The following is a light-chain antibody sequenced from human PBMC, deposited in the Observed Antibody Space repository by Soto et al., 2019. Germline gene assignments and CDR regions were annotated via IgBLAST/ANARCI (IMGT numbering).Light chain of an antibody. CDR3: CSYAGTNNLV. CDR1: SSDVGGYNY. Sequence: QSVLTQPPSASGSPEQSVTISCTGTSSDVGGYNYVSWYQQHPGKAPKLMIYQVSKRPSGVPDRFSGSKSGNTASLTVSGVQAEDEADYYCCSYAGTNNLVFGRGTQLTVL. CDR2: QVS. J-gene: IGLJ2*01. V-gene: IGLV2-8*01.